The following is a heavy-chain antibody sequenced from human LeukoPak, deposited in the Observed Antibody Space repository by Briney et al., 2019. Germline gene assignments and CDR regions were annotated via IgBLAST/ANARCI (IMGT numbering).Heavy chain of an antibody. CDR1: GDSISSGDYY. V-gene: IGHV4-31*03. CDR2: IYHSGTT. CDR3: ARGGPVVTIPYYYYMDV. Sequence: SETLSLTCNVSGDSISSGDYYWSWIRQHPGKGLEWIGYIYHSGTTYYKPSLKRRVTISVDTSKNQFSLRLTSVTAADTAVYYCARGGPVVTIPYYYYMDVWGKGTTVTVSS. D-gene: IGHD4-23*01. J-gene: IGHJ6*03.